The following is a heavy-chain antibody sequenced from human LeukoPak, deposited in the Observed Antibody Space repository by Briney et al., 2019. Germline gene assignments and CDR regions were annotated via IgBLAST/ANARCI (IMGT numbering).Heavy chain of an antibody. CDR2: ISGSGGST. CDR3: AKDRGELYYFDY. CDR1: GFTFSSYA. V-gene: IGHV3-23*01. J-gene: IGHJ4*02. D-gene: IGHD2-15*01. Sequence: GRSLRLSCAASGFTFSSYAMSWVRQAPGKGLERVSGISGSGGSTYYADSVKGRFTISRDNSKNTLFLQMNSLRAEDTAVYYCAKDRGELYYFDYWGQGTLVTVSS.